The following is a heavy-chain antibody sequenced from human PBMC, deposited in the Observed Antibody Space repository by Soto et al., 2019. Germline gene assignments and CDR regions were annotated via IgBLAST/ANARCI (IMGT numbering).Heavy chain of an antibody. CDR2: INHSGST. V-gene: IGHV4-34*01. D-gene: IGHD6-19*01. CDR3: ARNPMAVAANDY. Sequence: SETLSLTCAVYGGSFSSYYLSWIRQPPGKGLEWIGEINHSGSTNYNPSLKSRVTISVDTSKNQFSLKLSSVTAADTAVYYCARNPMAVAANDYWGQGTLVTVS. J-gene: IGHJ4*02. CDR1: GGSFSSYY.